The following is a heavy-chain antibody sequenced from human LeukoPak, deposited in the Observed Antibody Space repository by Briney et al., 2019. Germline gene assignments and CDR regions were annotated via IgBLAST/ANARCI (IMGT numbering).Heavy chain of an antibody. D-gene: IGHD3-22*01. V-gene: IGHV3-74*01. J-gene: IGHJ4*02. Sequence: GGSLRLSCAASGFTVSSNYMSWVRQAPGKGLVWVSRINSDGSSTSYADSVKGRFTISRDNAKNTLYLQMNSLRAEDTAVYYCARDSSWDYYDSSGYYPVGDYWGQGTLVTVSS. CDR2: INSDGSST. CDR3: ARDSSWDYYDSSGYYPVGDY. CDR1: GFTVSSNY.